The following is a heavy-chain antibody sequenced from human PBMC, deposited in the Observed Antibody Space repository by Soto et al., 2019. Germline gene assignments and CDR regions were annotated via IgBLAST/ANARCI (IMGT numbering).Heavy chain of an antibody. CDR1: GGTFSSYA. D-gene: IGHD3-3*01. J-gene: IGHJ6*02. Sequence: LVKVSCKASGGTFSSYAISWVRQAPGQGLEWMGGIIPIFGTANYAQKFQGRVTITADESTSTAYMELSSLRSEDTAVYYCATRDYYDFWSGPYYYGMDVWGQGTTVTVSS. CDR2: IIPIFGTA. V-gene: IGHV1-69*13. CDR3: ATRDYYDFWSGPYYYGMDV.